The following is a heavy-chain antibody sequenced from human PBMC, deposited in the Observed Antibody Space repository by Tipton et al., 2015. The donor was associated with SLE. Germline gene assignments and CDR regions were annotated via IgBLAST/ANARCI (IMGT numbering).Heavy chain of an antibody. D-gene: IGHD3-9*01. CDR2: IYYSGNT. J-gene: IGHJ4*02. CDR3: ARDSGFYDAWTAVRGAGFDY. V-gene: IGHV4-39*07. Sequence: TLSLTCTVSGGSISGNNFYWGWIRQAPGKGLEWIGSIYYSGNTYYNPSLKTRVTISLDTSKKQFSLKLTPVTAADTALYYCARDSGFYDAWTAVRGAGFDYWGQGTLVTVSS. CDR1: GGSISGNNFY.